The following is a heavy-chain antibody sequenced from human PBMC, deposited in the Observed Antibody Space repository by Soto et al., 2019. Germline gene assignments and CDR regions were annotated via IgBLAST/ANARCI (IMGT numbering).Heavy chain of an antibody. V-gene: IGHV3-23*01. CDR1: GFTFNHYA. Sequence: PGGSLRLSCAASGFTFNHYAMSWVRQAPGKGLEWVSIIIANGGTFYADSVKGRSTISRDNSKNTVYLQMSSLRVEDTAIYYCAKDYTVAADPSSVILFDYWGQGALVTVSS. D-gene: IGHD2-15*01. J-gene: IGHJ4*02. CDR3: AKDYTVAADPSSVILFDY. CDR2: IIANGGT.